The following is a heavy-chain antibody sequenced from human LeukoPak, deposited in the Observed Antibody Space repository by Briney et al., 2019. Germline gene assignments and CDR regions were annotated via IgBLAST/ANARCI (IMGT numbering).Heavy chain of an antibody. V-gene: IGHV4-34*01. CDR3: AGFSTVTTFDY. CDR2: INHSEST. D-gene: IGHD4-17*01. CDR1: GGSFSGYY. J-gene: IGHJ4*02. Sequence: PSETLSLTCAVYGGSFSGYYRSWIRQPPGKGLEWIGEINHSESTNYNPSLKSRVTISVDTSKNQFSLKLSSVTAADTAVYYCAGFSTVTTFDYWGQGTLVTVSS.